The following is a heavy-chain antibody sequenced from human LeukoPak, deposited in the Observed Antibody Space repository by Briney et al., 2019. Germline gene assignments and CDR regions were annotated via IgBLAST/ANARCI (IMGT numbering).Heavy chain of an antibody. Sequence: SETLSLTCTVSGGSISSSSYYWGWIRQPPGKGLEWIGSIYYSGSTYYNPSLKSRVTISVDTSKNQFFLKLSSVTAADTAVYYCARQGATYYFDYWGQGTLVTVSS. CDR1: GGSISSSSYY. V-gene: IGHV4-39*01. J-gene: IGHJ4*02. CDR3: ARQGATYYFDY. CDR2: IYYSGST.